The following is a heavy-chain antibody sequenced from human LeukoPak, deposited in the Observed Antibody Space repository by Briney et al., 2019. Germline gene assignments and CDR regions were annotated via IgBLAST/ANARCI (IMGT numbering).Heavy chain of an antibody. J-gene: IGHJ4*02. V-gene: IGHV1-69*04. CDR3: ARVSRGSGSYYMSY. D-gene: IGHD3-10*01. Sequence: ASVKVSCKASGGTFSSYAISWVRQAPGQGLEWMGRIIPILGIANYAQKFQGRVTITADKSTSTAYMELSSLRSEDTAVYYCARVSRGSGSYYMSYWGQGTLVTVSS. CDR2: IIPILGIA. CDR1: GGTFSSYA.